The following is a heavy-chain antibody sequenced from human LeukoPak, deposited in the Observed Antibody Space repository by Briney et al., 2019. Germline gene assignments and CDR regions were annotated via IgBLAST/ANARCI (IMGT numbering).Heavy chain of an antibody. CDR1: GGSFSGYY. CDR3: ARDLGLVGAHGDY. V-gene: IGHV4-34*01. J-gene: IGHJ4*02. Sequence: SETLSLTCAVYGGSFSGYYWSWIRQPPGKGLEWIGEINHSGSSNYNPSLKSRVTISVDKSKNQFSLKLSSVTAADTAVYYCARDLGLVGAHGDYWGQGTLVTVSS. D-gene: IGHD1-26*01. CDR2: INHSGSS.